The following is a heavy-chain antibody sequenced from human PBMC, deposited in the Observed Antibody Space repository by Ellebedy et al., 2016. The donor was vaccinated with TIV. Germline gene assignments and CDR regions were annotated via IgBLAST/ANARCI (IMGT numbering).Heavy chain of an antibody. D-gene: IGHD3-3*01. J-gene: IGHJ5*02. Sequence: MPSETLSLTCAVSGYSISSSNWWGWIRQPPGKGLEWIGNMHHSGSTNYNPSLKSRVSISVDTSENQFSLKLSSVTAADTAVYYCARVGNDLWSGYLSSWGQGTVVTVSS. V-gene: IGHV4-28*03. CDR2: MHHSGST. CDR1: GYSISSSNW. CDR3: ARVGNDLWSGYLSS.